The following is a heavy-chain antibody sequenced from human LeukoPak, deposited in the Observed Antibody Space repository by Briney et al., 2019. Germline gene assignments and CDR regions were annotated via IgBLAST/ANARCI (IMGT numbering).Heavy chain of an antibody. CDR2: ISAYNGNT. CDR3: ARDSDYYYYMDV. J-gene: IGHJ6*03. D-gene: IGHD3-10*01. CDR1: GYTFTSYG. Sequence: ASVKVSCKASGYTFTSYGISWVRQAPGQGLECMGWISAYNGNTNYAQKLQGRVTMTTDTSTSTAYMELRSLRSDDTAVYYCARDSDYYYYMDVWGKGTTVTVSS. V-gene: IGHV1-18*01.